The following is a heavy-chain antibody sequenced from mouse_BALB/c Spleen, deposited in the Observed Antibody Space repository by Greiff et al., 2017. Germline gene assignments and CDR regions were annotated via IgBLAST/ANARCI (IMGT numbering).Heavy chain of an antibody. CDR2: IDPANGNT. D-gene: IGHD2-2*01. J-gene: IGHJ2*01. CDR1: GFNIKDTY. CDR3: ARERYGYDYFDY. Sequence: VQLQQSGAELVKPGASVKLSCTASGFNIKDTYMHWVKQRPEQGLEWIGRIDPANGNTKYDPKFQGKATITADTSSNTAYLQLSSLTSEDTAVYYCARERYGYDYFDYWGQGTTLTVSS. V-gene: IGHV14-3*02.